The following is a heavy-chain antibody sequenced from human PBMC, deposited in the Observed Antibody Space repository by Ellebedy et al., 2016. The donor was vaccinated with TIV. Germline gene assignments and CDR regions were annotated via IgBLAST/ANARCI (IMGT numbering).Heavy chain of an antibody. CDR3: ARDLPGAEYFQH. Sequence: GESLKISXTASGFTFFTYHFHWVRQAPGKGLEWVALISYDGSTKYYADSVKGRFTISRDNSKSTLFLQLNSLRVEDTAVYYCARDLPGAEYFQHWGRGTLVTVSS. V-gene: IGHV3-30-3*01. J-gene: IGHJ1*01. CDR1: GFTFFTYH. CDR2: ISYDGSTK.